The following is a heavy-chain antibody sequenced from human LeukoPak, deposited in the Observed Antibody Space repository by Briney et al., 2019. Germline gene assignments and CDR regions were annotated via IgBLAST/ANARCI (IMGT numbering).Heavy chain of an antibody. D-gene: IGHD3-3*01. V-gene: IGHV5-51*01. CDR1: GYSFTSYW. CDR3: ARPQYYDFWSGYSWFDP. Sequence: GESLKISCKGSGYSFTSYWIGWVRQMPGKGLEWMGIIYPGDSDTRYSPSFQGQFTISADKSISTAYLQWSSLKASDTAMYYCARPQYYDFWSGYSWFDPWGQGTLVTVSS. J-gene: IGHJ5*02. CDR2: IYPGDSDT.